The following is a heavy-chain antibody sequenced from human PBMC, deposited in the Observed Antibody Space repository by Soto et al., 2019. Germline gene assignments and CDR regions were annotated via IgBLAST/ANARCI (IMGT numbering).Heavy chain of an antibody. CDR3: AKDLRDYSNYYYYGMDV. Sequence: GGSLRLSCAASGFTFSSYGMHWVRQAPGKGLEWVAVISYDGSNKYYADSVKGRFTISRDNSKNTLYLQMNSLRAEDTAVYYCAKDLRDYSNYYYYGMDVWGQGTTVTVSS. CDR1: GFTFSSYG. D-gene: IGHD4-4*01. J-gene: IGHJ6*02. CDR2: ISYDGSNK. V-gene: IGHV3-30*18.